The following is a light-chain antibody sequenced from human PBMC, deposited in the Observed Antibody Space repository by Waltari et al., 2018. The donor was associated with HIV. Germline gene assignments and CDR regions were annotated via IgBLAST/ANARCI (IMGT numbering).Light chain of an antibody. J-gene: IGLJ3*02. V-gene: IGLV8-61*01. CDR1: SGSVSASYC. CDR3: SLYMGGGIWV. CDR2: STN. Sequence: QTVVTQEPSFSVSPGGTVTLTCGLSSGSVSASYCPSWYQQTPGQAPRTLIYSTNTCSSGVPDRFSGSILGNKAALTITGAQADDESVYYCSLYMGGGIWVFGGGTKLTVL.